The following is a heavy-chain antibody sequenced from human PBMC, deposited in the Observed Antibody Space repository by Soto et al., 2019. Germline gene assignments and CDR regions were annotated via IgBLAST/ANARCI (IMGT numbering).Heavy chain of an antibody. Sequence: VQLVESGGGVVQPGRSLRLSCAASGFTFSDYAMHWFRQAPGKGLEWVAVVSHAGRNTHYADSVKGRITISRDSSKNTVSLEMTSLRAEDTAVYYCAKGVRQWLVTSDFNYWGQGALVTVSS. CDR1: GFTFSDYA. J-gene: IGHJ4*02. D-gene: IGHD6-19*01. V-gene: IGHV3-30*18. CDR3: AKGVRQWLVTSDFNY. CDR2: VSHAGRNT.